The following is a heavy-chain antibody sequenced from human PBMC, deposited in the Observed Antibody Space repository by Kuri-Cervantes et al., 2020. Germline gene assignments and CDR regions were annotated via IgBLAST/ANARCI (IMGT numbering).Heavy chain of an antibody. Sequence: ASVKVSCKASGGTFSSYGISWVRQAPGQGLEWMGWISAYNGNTNYAQKLQGRVTMTTDTSTSTAYMELRSLRSDDTAVYYCARGPYYYGSGSYYNGYYYYGMDVWGQGTTVTVSS. CDR3: ARGPYYYGSGSYYNGYYYYGMDV. V-gene: IGHV1-18*01. J-gene: IGHJ6*02. CDR2: ISAYNGNT. CDR1: GGTFSSYG. D-gene: IGHD3-10*01.